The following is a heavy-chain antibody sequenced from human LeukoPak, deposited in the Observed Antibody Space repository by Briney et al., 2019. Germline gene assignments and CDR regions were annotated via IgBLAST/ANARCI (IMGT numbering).Heavy chain of an antibody. CDR3: AKAGGYCTSTSCYLFD. CDR2: MSADSGST. V-gene: IGHV3-23*01. CDR1: GFTFSSYA. Sequence: GGSLRLSCAASGFTFSSYAMSWVRRAPGKGLEWVSAMSADSGSTYYADSVKGRFSISRDNSKNTLYLQMNSLRAEDTAIYYRAKAGGYCTSTSCYLFDWGQGTLVTVSS. J-gene: IGHJ4*02. D-gene: IGHD2-2*01.